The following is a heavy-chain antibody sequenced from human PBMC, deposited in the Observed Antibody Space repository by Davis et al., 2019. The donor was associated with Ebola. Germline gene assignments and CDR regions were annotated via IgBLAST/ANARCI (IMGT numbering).Heavy chain of an antibody. CDR2: ISSSSSYT. J-gene: IGHJ6*04. Sequence: PGGSLRLSCAASGFTFSDYYMSWIRQAPGKGLEWVSYISSSSSYTNYADSVKGRFTISRDNSKNTLYLQMNSLRAEDTAVYYCAKDFRGSGSYYNEDYYYGMDVWGKGTTVTVSS. V-gene: IGHV3-11*06. CDR1: GFTFSDYY. CDR3: AKDFRGSGSYYNEDYYYGMDV. D-gene: IGHD3-10*01.